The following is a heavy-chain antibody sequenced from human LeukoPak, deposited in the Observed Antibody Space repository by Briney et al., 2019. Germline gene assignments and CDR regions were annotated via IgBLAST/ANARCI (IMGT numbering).Heavy chain of an antibody. CDR1: GFTFSGSS. CDR2: IRTKANTYAT. V-gene: IGHV3-73*01. J-gene: IGHJ5*02. Sequence: PGGSLRLSCAASGFTFSGSSTHWVRQASGKGLEWVGLIRTKANTYATAYAASVTGRFTISRDDSKTTSYLQMNSLKTEDTALYFCTTSYSGNSWYDWFGPWGQGTLVTVSS. D-gene: IGHD6-13*01. CDR3: TTSYSGNSWYDWFGP.